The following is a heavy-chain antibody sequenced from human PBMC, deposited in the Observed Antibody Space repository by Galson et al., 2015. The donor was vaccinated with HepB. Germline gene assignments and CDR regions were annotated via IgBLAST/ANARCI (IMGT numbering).Heavy chain of an antibody. J-gene: IGHJ4*02. V-gene: IGHV4-31*03. CDR2: IYYSGST. CDR1: GGSISSGGYY. D-gene: IGHD3-10*01. CDR3: ARVDRSRYYGSGSLPRFDY. Sequence: LSLTCTVSGGSISSGGYYWSWIRQHPGKGLEWIGYIYYSGSTYYNPSLKSRVTISVDTSKNQFSLKLSSVTAADTAVYYCARVDRSRYYGSGSLPRFDYWGQGTLVTVSS.